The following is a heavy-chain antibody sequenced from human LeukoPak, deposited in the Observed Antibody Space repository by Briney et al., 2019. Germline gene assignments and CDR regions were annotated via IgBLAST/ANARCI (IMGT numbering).Heavy chain of an antibody. J-gene: IGHJ4*02. CDR3: ARDSIWQQLGYYFDY. CDR1: GFTFSRYS. V-gene: IGHV3-21*01. D-gene: IGHD6-13*01. Sequence: GGSLRLSCAASGFTFSRYSMNWVRQAPGKGLEWVSSISSSSSYIYYADSVKGRFTISRDNAKNSLYLQMNSLRAEDTAVYYCARDSIWQQLGYYFDYWGQGTLVTVSS. CDR2: ISSSSSYI.